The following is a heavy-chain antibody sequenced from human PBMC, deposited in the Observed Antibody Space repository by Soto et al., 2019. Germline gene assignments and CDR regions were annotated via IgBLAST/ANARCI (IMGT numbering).Heavy chain of an antibody. Sequence: ASVKVSCKASGYTFTNHSIHWVRQGPGQGPEWMGTINPSGGKTDYAQKFKGRVTLTSDTPTSTVYMELRSLRSEDTAIYYCARDEYHYGSGSSYSTLDDWGQGTLVTVSS. CDR2: INPSGGKT. J-gene: IGHJ4*02. CDR3: ARDEYHYGSGSSYSTLDD. CDR1: GYTFTNHS. D-gene: IGHD3-10*01. V-gene: IGHV1-46*01.